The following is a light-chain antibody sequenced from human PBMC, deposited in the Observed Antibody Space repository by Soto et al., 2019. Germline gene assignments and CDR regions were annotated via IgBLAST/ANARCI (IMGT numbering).Light chain of an antibody. V-gene: IGKV3-15*01. J-gene: IGKJ4*01. CDR1: QSVYSN. CDR2: AAS. Sequence: EIVMTQSPATLSVSPGERATLSCRASQSVYSNLAWYQQKPGQAPRLLIYAASTRATGIPARFSGSGSGTAFTLTISSLQSEDFAVYYCQQYNNWPLTFGGGTKVEIK. CDR3: QQYNNWPLT.